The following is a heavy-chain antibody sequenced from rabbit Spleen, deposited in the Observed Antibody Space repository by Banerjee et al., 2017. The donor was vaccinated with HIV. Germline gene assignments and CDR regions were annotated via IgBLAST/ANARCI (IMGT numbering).Heavy chain of an antibody. J-gene: IGHJ4*01. Sequence: QSLEESGGDLVKPGASLTLTCTASGFSFNSSYYMCWVRQAPGKGLEWIACINAYTAKPVYATWAKGRFTISRTSSTTVTLQMTSLTAADTATYFCARDLASVIGWNFNLWGQGTLVTVS. V-gene: IGHV1S40*01. CDR2: INAYTAKP. D-gene: IGHD4-1*01. CDR1: GFSFNSSYY. CDR3: ARDLASVIGWNFNL.